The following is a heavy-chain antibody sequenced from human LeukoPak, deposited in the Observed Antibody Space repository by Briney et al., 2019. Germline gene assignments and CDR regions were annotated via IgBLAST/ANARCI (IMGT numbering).Heavy chain of an antibody. D-gene: IGHD4-17*01. Sequence: SETLSLTCTVSGGSISSYYWSWIRQPPGKGLEWIGYIYYSGSTNYNPSLKSRVTISVDTSKNQFSLKLSSVTAVDTAVYYCARDPGYDYGDYWGQGTLVTVSS. CDR3: ARDPGYDYGDY. CDR1: GGSISSYY. V-gene: IGHV4-59*01. J-gene: IGHJ4*02. CDR2: IYYSGST.